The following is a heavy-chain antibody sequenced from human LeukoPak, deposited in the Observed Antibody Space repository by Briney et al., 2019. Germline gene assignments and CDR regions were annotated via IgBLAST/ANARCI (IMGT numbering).Heavy chain of an antibody. J-gene: IGHJ6*02. CDR3: AREDIVVVPAAIGIYSMDV. Sequence: GGSLRLSCAASGFTFSSYRMNWVRQAPGKGLVWVSYISSISSTIYYADSVKGRFTISRDNAKNSLYLQMNSLRAEDTAVYYCAREDIVVVPAAIGIYSMDVWGQGTTVTVSS. CDR2: ISSISSTI. CDR1: GFTFSSYR. D-gene: IGHD2-2*02. V-gene: IGHV3-48*01.